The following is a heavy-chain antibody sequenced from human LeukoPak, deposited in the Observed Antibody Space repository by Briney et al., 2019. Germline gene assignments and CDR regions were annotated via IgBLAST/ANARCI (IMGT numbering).Heavy chain of an antibody. CDR2: INHSGST. D-gene: IGHD3-22*01. CDR1: GFTLSNYA. V-gene: IGHV4-34*01. J-gene: IGHJ4*02. CDR3: ARGPRKSMIVVVIFPTYFDY. Sequence: GSLRLSCAASGFTLSNYAMNWVRQPPGKGLEWIGEINHSGSTNYNPSLKSRVTISVDTSKNQFSLKLSSVTAADTAVYYCARGPRKSMIVVVIFPTYFDYWGQGTLVTVSS.